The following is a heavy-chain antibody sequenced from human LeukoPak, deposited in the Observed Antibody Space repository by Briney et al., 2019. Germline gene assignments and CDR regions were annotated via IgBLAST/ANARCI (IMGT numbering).Heavy chain of an antibody. D-gene: IGHD6-6*01. CDR3: ASPVRDY. J-gene: IGHJ4*02. CDR2: IHTRGST. CDR1: GGSTSSYY. V-gene: IGHV4-4*07. Sequence: SETLSLTCTVSGGSTSSYYWSWIRQPAGKGLEWIGHIHTRGSTNYNPSLKSRVTMSVDTSKNQFSLKLNSVTAADTAVYYCASPVRDYWGQGTLVTVSS.